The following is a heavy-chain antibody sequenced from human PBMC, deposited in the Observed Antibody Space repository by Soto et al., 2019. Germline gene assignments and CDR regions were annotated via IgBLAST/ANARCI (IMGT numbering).Heavy chain of an antibody. D-gene: IGHD3-16*02. V-gene: IGHV3-30-3*01. Sequence: QVQLVESGGGVVQPGRSLRLSCAASGFTFSSYAMHWVRQAPGKGLEWVAVISYDGSNKYYADSVKGRFTISRDNSKNTLYRQMNSLRAEDTAVYYCARGRDYDYVWGSYRPGGWFDPWGQGTLVTVSS. CDR3: ARGRDYDYVWGSYRPGGWFDP. CDR2: ISYDGSNK. CDR1: GFTFSSYA. J-gene: IGHJ5*02.